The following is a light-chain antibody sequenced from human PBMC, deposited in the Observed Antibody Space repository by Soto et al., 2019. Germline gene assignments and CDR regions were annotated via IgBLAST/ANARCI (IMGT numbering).Light chain of an antibody. CDR2: AAS. CDR3: QQTLSCPPT. V-gene: IGKV1-39*01. Sequence: IQITQSPSSLSASVVDRVTITCRASQSISSYLNWYQQKPGKAPKLLIYAASSLHSGVPPRFSGSGSGTDFTLTISSLQPEDFATYYCQQTLSCPPTFGQGTKVDIK. J-gene: IGKJ1*01. CDR1: QSISSY.